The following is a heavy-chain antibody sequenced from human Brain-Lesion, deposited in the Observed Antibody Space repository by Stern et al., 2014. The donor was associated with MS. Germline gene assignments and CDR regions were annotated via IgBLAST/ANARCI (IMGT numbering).Heavy chain of an antibody. CDR2: IYYSGNT. V-gene: IGHV4-39*02. J-gene: IGHJ5*02. CDR3: AGEEDIRYCSGGSCTGNWFDP. CDR1: GGSVSSTSYA. Sequence: QVQLVESGPGLVKPSETLSLTCTVAGGSVSSTSYAWAWIRQPPGKGLEWIGTIYYSGNTSYCPPLKGRLTISLDPSKNLFPLQLRSVTAADTAVYYCAGEEDIRYCSGGSCTGNWFDPWGQGTLVTVSS. D-gene: IGHD2-15*01.